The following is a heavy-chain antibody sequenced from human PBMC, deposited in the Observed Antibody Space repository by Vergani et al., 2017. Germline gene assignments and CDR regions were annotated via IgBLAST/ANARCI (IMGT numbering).Heavy chain of an antibody. CDR1: GAYVGSGGYY. Sequence: QVQLQESGPGLVKASQTLSLTCSVSGAYVGSGGYYWSWVRQRPGMGLDWIGYIYYSGTTYYNPSLESRVTVSRDTAKNQFSLNLMSVTAADTAMYYCAVRPRVNLVGGEIVTKRTFDYWSQGSLVTVSS. CDR2: IYYSGTT. D-gene: IGHD3-10*01. V-gene: IGHV4-31*03. CDR3: AVRPRVNLVGGEIVTKRTFDY. J-gene: IGHJ4*02.